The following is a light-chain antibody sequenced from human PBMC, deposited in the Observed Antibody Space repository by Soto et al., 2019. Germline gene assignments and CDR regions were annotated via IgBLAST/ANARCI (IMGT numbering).Light chain of an antibody. Sequence: QSVLTQPPSVSAAPGQKVTISCSGSSSIIGNNYVSWYQQLPGTAPKLLIYDNNKRPSGIPDRFSGSKSGTSATLGITGLQAGDDADYYSGTWDSSLSGVVFGGGTKLTVL. J-gene: IGLJ2*01. CDR3: GTWDSSLSGVV. V-gene: IGLV1-51*01. CDR2: DNN. CDR1: SSIIGNNY.